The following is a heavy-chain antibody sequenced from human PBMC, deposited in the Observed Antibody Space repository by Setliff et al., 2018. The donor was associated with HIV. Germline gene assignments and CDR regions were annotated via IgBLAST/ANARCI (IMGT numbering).Heavy chain of an antibody. CDR2: ISGYNGNT. D-gene: IGHD6-19*01. CDR3: ARVPYRSAWFSGGHDAFDA. CDR1: GYTFSSYG. V-gene: IGHV1-18*01. Sequence: ASVKVSYKASGYTFSSYGISWVRQAPGQGLEWMGWISGYNGNTKYVQKLQGRVTIPTDTSTITVYMELRSLRHDDTAEYFCARVPYRSAWFSGGHDAFDAWGQGTMVTVSS. J-gene: IGHJ3*01.